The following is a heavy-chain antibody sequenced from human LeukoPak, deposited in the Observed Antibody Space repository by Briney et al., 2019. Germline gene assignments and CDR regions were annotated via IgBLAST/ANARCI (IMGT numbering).Heavy chain of an antibody. CDR1: GGSISSYY. Sequence: PSETLSLTCTFSGGSISSYYWIWIRQPAGKGLEWIGRIYTSGSTNYNPSLKSRVTMSVDTSKNQFSLKLSSVTAADTAVYYCARGLRAQGAFDIWGQGTMVTVSS. CDR3: ARGLRAQGAFDI. V-gene: IGHV4-4*07. J-gene: IGHJ3*02. CDR2: IYTSGST. D-gene: IGHD4-17*01.